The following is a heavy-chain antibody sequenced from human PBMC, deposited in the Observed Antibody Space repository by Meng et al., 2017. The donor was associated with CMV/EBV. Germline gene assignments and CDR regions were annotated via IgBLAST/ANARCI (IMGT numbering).Heavy chain of an antibody. J-gene: IGHJ6*02. Sequence: GESLKISCAASGFTFSDYYMSWIRQAPGKGLEWVSYISSSGSTIYYADSVKGRFTISRGNAKNSLYLQMNSLRAEDTAVYYCARDNIVVVPAATDYYYGMDVWGQGTTVTVSS. V-gene: IGHV3-11*04. CDR2: ISSSGSTI. CDR1: GFTFSDYY. D-gene: IGHD2-2*01. CDR3: ARDNIVVVPAATDYYYGMDV.